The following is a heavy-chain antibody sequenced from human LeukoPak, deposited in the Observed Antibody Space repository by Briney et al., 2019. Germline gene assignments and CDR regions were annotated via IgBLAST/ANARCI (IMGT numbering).Heavy chain of an antibody. J-gene: IGHJ4*02. Sequence: GASVKVSCKASGHTFTSYGISWVRQAPGQGLEWMGWISAYNGNTNYAQKLQGRVTMTTDTSTSTAYMELRSLRSDDTAVYYCARSPVYYDILTGYYVGYYFDYWGQGTLVTVSS. D-gene: IGHD3-9*01. CDR1: GHTFTSYG. CDR3: ARSPVYYDILTGYYVGYYFDY. V-gene: IGHV1-18*01. CDR2: ISAYNGNT.